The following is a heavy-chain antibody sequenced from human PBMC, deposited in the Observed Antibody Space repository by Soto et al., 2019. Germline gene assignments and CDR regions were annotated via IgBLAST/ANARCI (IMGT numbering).Heavy chain of an antibody. Sequence: SETLSLTCTVSGGSVSSGGYYWTWIRQPPGKGLEWIGYMYDSGTTNYNPSLKSRVTISIDTSKNQISLTLTSVTAADTAVYYCARDAGVIYVSTFDLWGRGTLVTVSS. J-gene: IGHJ4*02. V-gene: IGHV4-61*08. CDR2: MYDSGTT. CDR1: GGSVSSGGYY. D-gene: IGHD2-8*01. CDR3: ARDAGVIYVSTFDL.